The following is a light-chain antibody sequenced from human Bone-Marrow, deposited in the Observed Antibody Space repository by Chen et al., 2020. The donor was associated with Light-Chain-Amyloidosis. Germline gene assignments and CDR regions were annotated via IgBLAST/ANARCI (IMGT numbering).Light chain of an antibody. J-gene: IGKJ3*01. Sequence: EIVMTQSPLSLPVTPGEPASISCRSSQSLLHFNGYNYVDLYLQKPGQSPQLLIYLGSNRASGVPDRFSGSGSGTDFTLKISRVEAEDVGVYYCMPALQTSFTFGPGTKVDIK. CDR3: MPALQTSFT. CDR1: QSLLHFNGYNY. V-gene: IGKV2-28*01. CDR2: LGS.